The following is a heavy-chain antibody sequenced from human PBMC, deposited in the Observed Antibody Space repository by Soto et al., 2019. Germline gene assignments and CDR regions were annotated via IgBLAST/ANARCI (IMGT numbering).Heavy chain of an antibody. CDR2: ISGSGGGT. CDR3: AGARSMYYDFWSGYSPYYYYGMDV. Sequence: PGGSLRLSCAASGFTFSSYAMSWVRQATGKGLEWVSTISGSGGGTYYADSVKGRFTISRDNSKNTLYLQMNSLRAEDTAVYYCAGARSMYYDFWSGYSPYYYYGMDVWGQGTTVTVSS. J-gene: IGHJ6*02. CDR1: GFTFSSYA. V-gene: IGHV3-23*01. D-gene: IGHD3-3*01.